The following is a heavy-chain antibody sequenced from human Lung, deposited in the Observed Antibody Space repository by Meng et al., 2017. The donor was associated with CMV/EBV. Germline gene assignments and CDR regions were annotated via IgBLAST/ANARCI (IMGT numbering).Heavy chain of an antibody. J-gene: IGHJ6*02. CDR1: GFTFSANT. Sequence: GEXXKISCAASGFTFSANTMNWVRQAPGKGLEWVSGISPSGGSTYYADSVKGRFTISRDNPKNTLYLQMNSLRAEDTAVYYCAKRGGGSGGSPYYGMDVWGQGNXVT. V-gene: IGHV3-23*01. CDR2: ISPSGGST. CDR3: AKRGGGSGGSPYYGMDV. D-gene: IGHD2-15*01.